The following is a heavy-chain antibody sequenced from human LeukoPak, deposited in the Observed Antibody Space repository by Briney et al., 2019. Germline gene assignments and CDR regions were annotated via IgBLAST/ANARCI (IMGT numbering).Heavy chain of an antibody. CDR3: ARRSCSGGSCYLPY. Sequence: ASVTVSCKASGYTFTGYYMHWVRQAPGQGLEWMGWINPNSGGTNYAQKFQGRVTMTRDTSISTAYMELSRLRSDDTAVYYCARRSCSGGSCYLPYWGQGTLVTVSS. CDR1: GYTFTGYY. J-gene: IGHJ4*02. CDR2: INPNSGGT. D-gene: IGHD2-15*01. V-gene: IGHV1-2*02.